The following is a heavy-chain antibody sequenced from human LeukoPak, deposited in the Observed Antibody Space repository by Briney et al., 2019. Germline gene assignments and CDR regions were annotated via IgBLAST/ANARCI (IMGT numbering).Heavy chain of an antibody. D-gene: IGHD3-3*01. V-gene: IGHV4-61*02. CDR3: ARDTQYYGFWRGYYAFVY. CDR1: GGSLSSGSYY. J-gene: IGHJ4*02. CDR2: VYTSGST. Sequence: SQTLSLTCTVPGGSLSSGSYYWSWIRQPAGKGLEWIGRVYTSGSTNYNPSLNSRVTMSVDTSKTQFSQNLSSVTAADTAVYYCARDTQYYGFWRGYYAFVYWGQGALVTVSS.